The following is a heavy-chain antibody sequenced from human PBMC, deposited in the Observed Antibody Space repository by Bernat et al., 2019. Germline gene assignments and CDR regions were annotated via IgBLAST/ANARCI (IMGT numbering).Heavy chain of an antibody. V-gene: IGHV3-21*01. CDR2: ISSSSSYI. CDR3: ARDVSSMVQGVISKMYYYYYMDV. CDR1: GFTFSSYS. Sequence: EVQLVESGGGLVKPGGSLRLSCAASGFTFSSYSMNWVRQAPGKGLEWVSSISSSSSYIYYAASVKGRFTISRDNAKNSLYLQMNSLRAEDTAVYYCARDVSSMVQGVISKMYYYYYMDVWGKGTTVTVSS. D-gene: IGHD3-10*01. J-gene: IGHJ6*03.